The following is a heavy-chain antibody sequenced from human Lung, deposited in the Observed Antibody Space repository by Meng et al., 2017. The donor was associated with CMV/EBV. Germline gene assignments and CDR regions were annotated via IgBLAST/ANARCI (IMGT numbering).Heavy chain of an antibody. CDR3: ASGTPGRSYCDY. D-gene: IGHD2-15*01. Sequence: QVHLLQCGPEVKRPGASVRVSCKASGYTFGSYGICWVRQAPGQGLEWMGWFVNYVDTYPAPKFQGRVTMTTDTHTNTAFMELRSLTSDDTAVYYCASGTPGRSYCDYWGQGTLVTVSS. V-gene: IGHV1-18*01. CDR2: FVNYVDT. CDR1: GYTFGSYG. J-gene: IGHJ4*02.